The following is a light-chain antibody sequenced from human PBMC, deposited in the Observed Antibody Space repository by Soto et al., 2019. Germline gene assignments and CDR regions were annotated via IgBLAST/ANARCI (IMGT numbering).Light chain of an antibody. V-gene: IGKV3-20*01. Sequence: EIVLTQSPGTLSLSPGERATLSCRASQSVSSSFLAWYQQRPGQAPRLLIFGASYRATGIPDRFSGSGSGTDFTLTISRLESEDFVVYYCQHYGTSPPEYTFGPWTNLDSK. CDR1: QSVSSSF. J-gene: IGKJ3*01. CDR2: GAS. CDR3: QHYGTSPPEYT.